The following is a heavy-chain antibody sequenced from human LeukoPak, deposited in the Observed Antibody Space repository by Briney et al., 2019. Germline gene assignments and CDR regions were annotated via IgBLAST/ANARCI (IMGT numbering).Heavy chain of an antibody. D-gene: IGHD4-17*01. CDR2: INPSGGST. V-gene: IGHV1-46*01. J-gene: IGHJ4*02. CDR1: GYTFTSYY. Sequence: ASVKVSCKASGYTFTSYYMHWVRQAPGQGLEWMGIINPSGGSTSYAQKFQGRVTMTRDMSTSTVYMELSSLRSEDTAVYYCARETTVTTRFDYWGQGALVTVSS. CDR3: ARETTVTTRFDY.